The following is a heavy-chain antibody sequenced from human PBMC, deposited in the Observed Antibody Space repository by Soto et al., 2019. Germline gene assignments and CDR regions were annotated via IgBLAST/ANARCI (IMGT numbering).Heavy chain of an antibody. D-gene: IGHD2-15*01. CDR1: GFTFSSYD. J-gene: IGHJ6*03. CDR3: ARGTQYCSGGSCYPSPFDYYMDV. V-gene: IGHV3-13*01. Sequence: GGSLRLSCAASGFTFSSYDMHWVRQATGKGLEWVSAIGTAGDTYYPGSVKGRFTISRENAKNSLYLQMNSLRAGDTAVYYCARGTQYCSGGSCYPSPFDYYMDVWGKGTTVTVSS. CDR2: IGTAGDT.